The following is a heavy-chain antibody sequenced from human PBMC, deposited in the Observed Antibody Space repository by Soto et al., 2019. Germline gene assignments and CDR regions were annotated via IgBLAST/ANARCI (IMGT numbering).Heavy chain of an antibody. V-gene: IGHV3-30*18. CDR1: GFTFSSYA. CDR3: AKVSEGSMITFGGVIDY. Sequence: QVQLVESGGGVVQPGRSLRLSCAASGFTFSSYAIHWVRQAPGKGLEWVAVISFDGDIQYYADSVKGRFTISRDNSKNTLYLQMDSLRAADTAVYYCAKVSEGSMITFGGVIDYWGQGTLVPVSS. CDR2: ISFDGDIQ. D-gene: IGHD3-16*02. J-gene: IGHJ4*02.